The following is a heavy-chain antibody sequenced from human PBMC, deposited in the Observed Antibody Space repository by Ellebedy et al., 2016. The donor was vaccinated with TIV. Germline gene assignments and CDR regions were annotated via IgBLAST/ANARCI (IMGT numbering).Heavy chain of an antibody. Sequence: GESLKISCKISGYNFSNNWISWVRQKPGKGLEWMGRIHPSDSDPAYRPSFRGHVTMSVEKSISFAFLQWSSLQASDTAMYYCARRGDSDFDSWGQGTVVTVSP. D-gene: IGHD4-17*01. V-gene: IGHV5-10-1*01. J-gene: IGHJ4*02. CDR2: IHPSDSDP. CDR3: ARRGDSDFDS. CDR1: GYNFSNNW.